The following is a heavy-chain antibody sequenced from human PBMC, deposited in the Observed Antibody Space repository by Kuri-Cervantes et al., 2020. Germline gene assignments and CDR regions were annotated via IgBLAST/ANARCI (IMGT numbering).Heavy chain of an antibody. V-gene: IGHV1-8*02. Sequence: ASVKVSCKASGYTFTSYDTNWVRQATGQGLEWMEWMNPNSGNTGYAQKFQGRVTMTRNTSISTAYMELSSLRSEDTAVYYCARGGKSRDGYNYMEFSHDYWGQGTLVTVSS. D-gene: IGHD5-24*01. CDR1: GYTFTSYD. J-gene: IGHJ4*02. CDR3: ARGGKSRDGYNYMEFSHDY. CDR2: MNPNSGNT.